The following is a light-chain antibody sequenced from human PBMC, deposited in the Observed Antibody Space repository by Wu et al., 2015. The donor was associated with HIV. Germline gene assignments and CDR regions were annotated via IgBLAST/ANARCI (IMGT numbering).Light chain of an antibody. V-gene: IGKV3-15*01. J-gene: IGKJ2*01. CDR2: GAS. CDR3: QQYNNWPYT. CDR1: QSISSN. Sequence: EIVLTQSPATLSLSPGERATLSCRASQSISSNLAWYQQKPGQSPRLLIHGASTRATGTPVRISGSGSGTEFTLTISSMQSEDFAVYYCQQYNNWPYTFGQGTKLEIE.